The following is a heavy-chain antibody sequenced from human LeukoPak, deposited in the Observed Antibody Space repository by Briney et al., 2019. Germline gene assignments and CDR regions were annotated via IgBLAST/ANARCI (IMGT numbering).Heavy chain of an antibody. J-gene: IGHJ5*02. D-gene: IGHD3-22*01. CDR2: INWNGGST. Sequence: PGGSLRLSCAASGFTFDDYGMSWVRQAPGKGLEWVSGINWNGGSTGYADSVKGRFTISRGNAKNSLYLQMNSLRAEDTALYYCAKDLSITMIVVATSWFDPWGQGTLVTVSS. CDR3: AKDLSITMIVVATSWFDP. V-gene: IGHV3-20*04. CDR1: GFTFDDYG.